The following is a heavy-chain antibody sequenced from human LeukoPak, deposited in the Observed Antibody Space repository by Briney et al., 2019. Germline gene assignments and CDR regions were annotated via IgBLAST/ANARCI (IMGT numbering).Heavy chain of an antibody. Sequence: GSLRLSCAASGFTFDDYGMSWVRQAPGKGLEWVSSIKWNGGSTGYADSVKGRFTISRDNAKNSLYLQMNSLRAEDTALYYCARDRWEGCSSTSCPGDYWGQGTLVTVSS. CDR1: GFTFDDYG. J-gene: IGHJ4*02. V-gene: IGHV3-20*04. CDR2: IKWNGGST. CDR3: ARDRWEGCSSTSCPGDY. D-gene: IGHD2-2*01.